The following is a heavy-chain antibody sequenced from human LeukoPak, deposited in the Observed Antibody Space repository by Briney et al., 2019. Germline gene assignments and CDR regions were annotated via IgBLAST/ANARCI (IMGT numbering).Heavy chain of an antibody. CDR3: ARGSSRYDYVWGSYRPPRRYYFDY. CDR1: GDSITSYY. Sequence: SETLSLTCTVSGDSITSYYWSWIRQPPGKGLEWIGYIYYTGSTNYNPSLQSRVTISVDTSNNQFSLMLGSVTAADTAVYYCARGSSRYDYVWGSYRPPRRYYFDYWGQGTLVTVSS. J-gene: IGHJ4*02. CDR2: IYYTGST. D-gene: IGHD3-16*02. V-gene: IGHV4-59*01.